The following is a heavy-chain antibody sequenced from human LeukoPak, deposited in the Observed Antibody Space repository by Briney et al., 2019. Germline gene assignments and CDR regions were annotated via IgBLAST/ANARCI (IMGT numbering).Heavy chain of an antibody. CDR1: GGSFSGYY. Sequence: SETLSLTCAVYGGSFSGYYWSWIRQPPGKGLEWIGEINHSGSTNYNPSLKSRVTISVDTSKNQFSLKLSSVTAADTAVYYCARGQDYGGNLYYFDYWGQGTLVTVSS. CDR2: INHSGST. CDR3: ARGQDYGGNLYYFDY. D-gene: IGHD4-17*01. J-gene: IGHJ4*02. V-gene: IGHV4-34*01.